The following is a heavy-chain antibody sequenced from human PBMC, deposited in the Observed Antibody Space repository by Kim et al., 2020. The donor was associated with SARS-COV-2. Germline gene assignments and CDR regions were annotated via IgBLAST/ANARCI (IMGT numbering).Heavy chain of an antibody. J-gene: IGHJ6*02. CDR3: AKDWADYVYYYYGMDV. D-gene: IGHD4-17*01. Sequence: SVKGRFTISRDNSKNTLYLQMNSLRAEDTAVYYCAKDWADYVYYYYGMDVWGQGTTVTVSS. V-gene: IGHV3-23*01.